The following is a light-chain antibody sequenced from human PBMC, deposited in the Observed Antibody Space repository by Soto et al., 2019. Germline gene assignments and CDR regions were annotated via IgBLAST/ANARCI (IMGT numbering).Light chain of an antibody. CDR1: SSDVGGYNY. Sequence: QSVLTQPASVYGSPGQSITISCTGTSSDVGGYNYVSWYQHHPGKDPKLMIYEVSNRPSGVSKRFSGSKSGNTASLTISGLQAEDEADYYCNSYTSSTTLLFGGGTKLTVL. CDR3: NSYTSSTTLL. V-gene: IGLV2-14*01. CDR2: EVS. J-gene: IGLJ2*01.